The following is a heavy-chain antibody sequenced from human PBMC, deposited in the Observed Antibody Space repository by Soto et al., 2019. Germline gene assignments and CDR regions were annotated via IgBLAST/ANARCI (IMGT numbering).Heavy chain of an antibody. CDR2: ISYDGSNK. CDR1: GFTFSSYA. CDR3: ASNLGSSSSYNFDY. J-gene: IGHJ4*02. Sequence: GGSLRLSCAASGFTFSSYAMHWVRQAPGKGLEWVAVISYDGSNKYYADSVKGRFTISRDNSKNTLYLQMNSLRAEDTAVYYCASNLGSSSSYNFDYWGQGTLVTVSS. V-gene: IGHV3-30-3*01. D-gene: IGHD6-6*01.